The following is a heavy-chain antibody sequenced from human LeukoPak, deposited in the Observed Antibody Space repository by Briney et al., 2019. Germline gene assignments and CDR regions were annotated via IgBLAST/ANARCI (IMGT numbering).Heavy chain of an antibody. J-gene: IGHJ4*02. CDR1: GGSFSGYY. V-gene: IGHV4-34*01. CDR2: INHSGST. CDR3: ARVSQQLATDY. Sequence: PSETLSLTCAVYGGSFSGYYWSWIRQPPGKGLEWIGEINHSGSTNYNPSLKSRVTMSVDTSKNQFSLKLSSVTAADTAVYYCARVSQQLATDYWGQGTLVTVSS. D-gene: IGHD6-13*01.